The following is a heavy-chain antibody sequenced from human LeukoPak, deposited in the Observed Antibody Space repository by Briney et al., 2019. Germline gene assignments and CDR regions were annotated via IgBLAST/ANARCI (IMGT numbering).Heavy chain of an antibody. D-gene: IGHD1-7*01. V-gene: IGHV3-15*01. CDR1: GFPFSDAW. J-gene: IGHJ4*02. CDR2: IRTENDGGTT. Sequence: GGSLRLSCAASGFPFSDAWMTWVRQAPGKGLEWVGLIRTENDGGTTDYAAPVKGRFIISRDDSRNTLYLQMNSLKTEDTAVYYCTTQYNWSYGDYWGQGTLVTVSS. CDR3: TTQYNWSYGDY.